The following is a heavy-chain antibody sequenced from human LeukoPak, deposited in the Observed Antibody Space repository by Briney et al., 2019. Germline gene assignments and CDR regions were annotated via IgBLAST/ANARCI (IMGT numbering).Heavy chain of an antibody. D-gene: IGHD6-19*01. J-gene: IGHJ4*02. CDR3: ARDSSGWSDY. Sequence: PAGSRRLSCAAAGFTFSSYWMHWVRQAPGKVLVWVSRINSDGSSTSYADSVKGRFTISRDNAKNTLYLQMNSLRAEDTAVYYCARDSSGWSDYWGQGTLVTVSS. CDR2: INSDGSST. CDR1: GFTFSSYW. V-gene: IGHV3-74*01.